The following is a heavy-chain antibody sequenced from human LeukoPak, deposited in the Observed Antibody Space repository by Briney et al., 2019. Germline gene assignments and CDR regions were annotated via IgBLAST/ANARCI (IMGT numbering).Heavy chain of an antibody. D-gene: IGHD4-23*01. V-gene: IGHV5-51*01. J-gene: IGHJ6*03. CDR3: ARRSDYGGTDYYYMDV. Sequence: GEALKISCKGAGCRFTSYWIGWVRQMPGKGLEGMGIIYPGDSDTRYSPSFQGQVTISADKSISTAYLQWSSLKASDTAMYYCARRSDYGGTDYYYMDVWGKGTTVTVSS. CDR1: GCRFTSYW. CDR2: IYPGDSDT.